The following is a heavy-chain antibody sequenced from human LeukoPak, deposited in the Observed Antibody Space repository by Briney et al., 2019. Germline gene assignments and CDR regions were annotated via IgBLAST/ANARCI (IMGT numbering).Heavy chain of an antibody. CDR1: GFTFSSYA. CDR2: IRYDGSNK. J-gene: IGHJ4*02. V-gene: IGHV3-30*02. D-gene: IGHD3-22*01. CDR3: AKDGTYYYDSSGYSFDY. Sequence: GGSLRLSCAASGFTFSSYAMSWVRQAPGKGLEWVAFIRYDGSNKYYADSVKGRFTISRDNSKNTLYLQMNSLRAEDTAVYYCAKDGTYYYDSSGYSFDYWGQGTLVTVSS.